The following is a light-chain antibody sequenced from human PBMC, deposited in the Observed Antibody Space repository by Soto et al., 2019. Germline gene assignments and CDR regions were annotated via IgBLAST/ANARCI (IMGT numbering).Light chain of an antibody. CDR2: DAS. Sequence: EIVLTQSPGTLSLSPGERATLSCRASQSVSRYLAWYQQKPGQAPRLLIYDASTRATGISARFSGSGSATDFTLPISSLEPEDFAMYYCQRRSNWPVTFGQGTKVEVK. CDR1: QSVSRY. J-gene: IGKJ1*01. CDR3: QRRSNWPVT. V-gene: IGKV3-11*01.